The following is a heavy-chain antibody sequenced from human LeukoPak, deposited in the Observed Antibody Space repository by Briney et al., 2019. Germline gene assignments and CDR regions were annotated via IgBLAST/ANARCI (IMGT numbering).Heavy chain of an antibody. CDR2: ISWDGGST. CDR1: GFSFDDYA. J-gene: IGHJ4*02. CDR3: AKDMRGSTSWYGLDY. V-gene: IGHV3-43D*03. D-gene: IGHD6-13*01. Sequence: GGSLRLSCAASGFSFDDYAMHWVRQAPGKGLEWVSLISWDGGSTHYADSVKGRFIISRDNSKNSLYLQMNSLRAEDTALYYCAKDMRGSTSWYGLDYWGQGTLVTVSS.